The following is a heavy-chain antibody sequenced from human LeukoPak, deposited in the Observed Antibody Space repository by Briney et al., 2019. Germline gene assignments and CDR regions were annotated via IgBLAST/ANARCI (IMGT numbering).Heavy chain of an antibody. CDR3: AKDSPGSGSYIDY. Sequence: GGPLRLSCAASGSTFSSYAMSWVRQAPGKGPEWVSAISGSGGSTYYADSAKGRFTISRDNSKNTLYLQMNSLRAEDTAVYYCAKDSPGSGSYIDYWGQGTLVTVSS. CDR1: GSTFSSYA. CDR2: ISGSGGST. V-gene: IGHV3-23*01. J-gene: IGHJ4*02. D-gene: IGHD3-10*01.